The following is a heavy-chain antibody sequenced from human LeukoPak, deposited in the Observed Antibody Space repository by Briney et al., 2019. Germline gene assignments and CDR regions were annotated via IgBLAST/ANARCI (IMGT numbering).Heavy chain of an antibody. CDR2: INPNSGGT. CDR1: GYPFIGNY. J-gene: IGHJ5*02. D-gene: IGHD6-13*01. V-gene: IGHV1-2*04. Sequence: ASVKVSCKASGYPFIGNYIHWVRQAPGQGLEWMGWINPNSGGTNYAQKFQGWVTMTRDTSISTAYMELSRLRSDDTAVYYCARARVSVSSWYINWFDPWGQGTLVTVSS. CDR3: ARARVSVSSWYINWFDP.